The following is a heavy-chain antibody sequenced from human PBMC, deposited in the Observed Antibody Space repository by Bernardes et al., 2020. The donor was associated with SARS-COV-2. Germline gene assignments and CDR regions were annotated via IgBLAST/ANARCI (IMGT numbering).Heavy chain of an antibody. CDR3: ARQELHPLGYFYGFDV. CDR2: AFYSGNT. V-gene: IGHV4-39*01. Sequence: SETLSLTCTVSGGSISSSDYYWCWIRQTPGKGLEWIGVAFYSGNTYYNPSLKSRVTISVDTSKNQFSLKLNPVTAADTAVYFCARQELHPLGYFYGFDVWGLGTAVTVSS. D-gene: IGHD1-26*01. CDR1: GGSISSSDYY. J-gene: IGHJ6*02.